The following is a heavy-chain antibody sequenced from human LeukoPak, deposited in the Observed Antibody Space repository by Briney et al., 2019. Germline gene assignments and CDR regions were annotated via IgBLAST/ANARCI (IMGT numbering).Heavy chain of an antibody. Sequence: SQTLSLTCAISGDSVSSTAWNWIRQSPSRGLEWLGRTYYRSKWYNDYAVSVRSRITINPDTPKNQFSLQLNSVTPEDTAVYYCARGGRGYCTSSSCYFDYWGQGTLVTVPS. D-gene: IGHD2-2*01. J-gene: IGHJ4*02. CDR2: TYYRSKWYN. CDR1: GDSVSSTA. V-gene: IGHV6-1*01. CDR3: ARGGRGYCTSSSCYFDY.